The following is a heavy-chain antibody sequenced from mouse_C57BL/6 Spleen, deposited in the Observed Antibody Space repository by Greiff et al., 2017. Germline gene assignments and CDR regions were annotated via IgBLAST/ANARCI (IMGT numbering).Heavy chain of an antibody. CDR2: ISSGSSTI. Sequence: VQLKESGGGLVKPGGSLKLSCAASGFTFSDYGMHWVRQAPEKGLEWVAYISSGSSTIYYADTVKGRFTISRDNAKNTLCLQMTSLRSEDTAMYYCARPVGYAMDYWGQGTSVTVSS. J-gene: IGHJ4*01. V-gene: IGHV5-17*01. CDR3: ARPVGYAMDY. CDR1: GFTFSDYG.